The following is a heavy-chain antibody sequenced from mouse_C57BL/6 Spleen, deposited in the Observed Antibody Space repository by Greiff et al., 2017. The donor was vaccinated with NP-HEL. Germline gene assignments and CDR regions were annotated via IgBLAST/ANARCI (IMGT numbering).Heavy chain of an antibody. CDR2: IDPSDSYT. V-gene: IGHV1-50*01. CDR3: ARGLGDY. CDR1: GYTFTSYW. J-gene: IGHJ2*01. Sequence: QVQLQQPGAELVKPGASVKLSCKASGYTFTSYWMQWVKQRPGQGLEWIGEIDPSDSYTNYNQKFKGKATLTVDTSSSTAYMQLSSLTSEDSAVYYCARGLGDYWGQGTPLTVSS. D-gene: IGHD4-1*01.